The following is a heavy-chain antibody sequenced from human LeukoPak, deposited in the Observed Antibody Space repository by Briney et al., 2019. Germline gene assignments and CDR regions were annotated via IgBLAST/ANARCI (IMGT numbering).Heavy chain of an antibody. CDR2: ISSSGSTI. CDR1: GFTFSDYY. J-gene: IGHJ4*02. CDR3: ARPDTAMPRINYFDY. D-gene: IGHD5-18*01. Sequence: GGSLRLSCAASGFTFSDYYMSWIRQAPGKGLEWVSYISSSGSTIYYADSVKGRFTISRDNAKNSLYLQMNSLRAEDTAVYYCARPDTAMPRINYFDYWGQGTLVTVSS. V-gene: IGHV3-11*01.